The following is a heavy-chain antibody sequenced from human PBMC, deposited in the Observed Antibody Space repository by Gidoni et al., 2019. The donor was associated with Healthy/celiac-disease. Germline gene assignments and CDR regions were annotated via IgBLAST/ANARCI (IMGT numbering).Heavy chain of an antibody. D-gene: IGHD6-19*01. CDR1: GFPFSLFG. Sequence: QVQLLESGGGVVQPGRSLRLSRAPLGFPFSLFGMHGGRQAPGKGLEWVAVISYDGSNKYYADSVKGRFTISRDNSKNTLYLQMNSLRAEDTAVYYCAKDSSSSGNFDYWGQGTLVTVSS. CDR3: AKDSSSSGNFDY. CDR2: ISYDGSNK. V-gene: IGHV3-30*18. J-gene: IGHJ4*02.